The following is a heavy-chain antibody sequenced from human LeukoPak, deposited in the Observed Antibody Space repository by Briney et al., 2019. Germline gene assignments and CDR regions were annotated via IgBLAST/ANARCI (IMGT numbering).Heavy chain of an antibody. D-gene: IGHD3-3*01. CDR3: ERVVVFGVVSSDYYYYYMDV. CDR1: GGSISGYY. CDR2: IYSSGST. Sequence: AETLSLTCTVSGGSISGYYWSWIRQPAGKGLEWIGRIYSSGSTNYNPSLKSRATMLVDTSKNQFSLKLSSVTAADTAVYYCERVVVFGVVSSDYYYYYMDVWGKGTTVTVSS. V-gene: IGHV4-4*07. J-gene: IGHJ6*03.